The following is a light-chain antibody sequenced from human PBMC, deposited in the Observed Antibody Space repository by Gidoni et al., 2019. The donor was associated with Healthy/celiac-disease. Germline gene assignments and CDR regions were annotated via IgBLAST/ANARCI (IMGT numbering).Light chain of an antibody. V-gene: IGLV1-40*01. CDR2: GNS. J-gene: IGLJ2*01. CDR3: QSYDSSLRGSRV. Sequence: QSVLTQPPSAAGAPGQRLPISCTGSSSNIGAGYDVHWYQQLPGTAPKLLIFGNSNRPSGVPDRFSDSPSGTSASLAITGLQAEDEADYYCQSYDSSLRGSRVFGGGTKLTVL. CDR1: SSNIGAGYD.